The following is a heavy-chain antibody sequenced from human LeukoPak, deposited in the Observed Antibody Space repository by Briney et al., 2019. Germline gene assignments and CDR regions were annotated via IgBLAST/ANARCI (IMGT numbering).Heavy chain of an antibody. D-gene: IGHD3-3*01. J-gene: IGHJ6*03. CDR2: IGGGGTFI. V-gene: IGHV3-48*01. CDR1: GFTFRTYS. CDR3: ARFLATWDYYYMDV. Sequence: GGSLRLSCSASGFTFRTYSMNWVRRAPGKGLEWVAHIGGGGTFIYYADSVKGRFTISRDNDKNSLYLQMNSLRAEDTAVYYCARFLATWDYYYMDVWGNGTTVTVSS.